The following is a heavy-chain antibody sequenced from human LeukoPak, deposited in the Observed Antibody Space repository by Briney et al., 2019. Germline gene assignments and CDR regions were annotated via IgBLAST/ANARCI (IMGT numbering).Heavy chain of an antibody. D-gene: IGHD6-19*01. CDR1: GFTFSSYG. V-gene: IGHV3-33*01. Sequence: PGRSLRLSCAASGFTFSSYGMHWVRQAPGKGLEWVAVIWYDGSNKYYADSVKGRFTISRDNSKNTLYLQMNSLRAEDTAVYYCARDDVEYSSGWLDYWGQGTLVSVPS. CDR2: IWYDGSNK. J-gene: IGHJ4*02. CDR3: ARDDVEYSSGWLDY.